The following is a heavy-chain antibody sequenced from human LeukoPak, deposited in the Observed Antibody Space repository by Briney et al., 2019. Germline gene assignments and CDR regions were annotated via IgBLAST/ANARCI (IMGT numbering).Heavy chain of an antibody. V-gene: IGHV3-21*01. J-gene: IGHJ4*02. Sequence: GGSLRLSCAASGFTFSGYSMNWVRQAPGKGLEWVSSISSSSSYIYYADSVKGRFTISRDNAKNSLYLQMNSLRAEDTAVYYCARDGSSWGIDYWGQGTLVTVSS. D-gene: IGHD7-27*01. CDR2: ISSSSSYI. CDR3: ARDGSSWGIDY. CDR1: GFTFSGYS.